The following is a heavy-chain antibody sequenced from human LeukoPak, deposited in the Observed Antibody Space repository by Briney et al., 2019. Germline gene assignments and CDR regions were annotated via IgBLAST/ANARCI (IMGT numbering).Heavy chain of an antibody. CDR2: MNPNSGNT. CDR1: GYTFTSYD. D-gene: IGHD6-6*01. J-gene: IGHJ5*02. V-gene: IGHV1-8*01. CDR3: ARDLPIAARHGRFDP. Sequence: ASVKVSCKASGYTFTSYDINWVRQATGQGLEWMGWMNPNSGNTGYAQKFQGIVTMTRNTSISTAYMELSSLRSEDTAVYYCARDLPIAARHGRFDPWGQGTLVTVSS.